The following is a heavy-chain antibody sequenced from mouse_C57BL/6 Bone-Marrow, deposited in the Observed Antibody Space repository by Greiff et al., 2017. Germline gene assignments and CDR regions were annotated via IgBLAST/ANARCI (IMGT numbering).Heavy chain of an antibody. CDR1: GYTFPSYW. CDR3: ARCYYGSSPFDY. Sequence: QVQLQQPGAELVRPGSSVKLSCKASGYTFPSYWMHWVKQRPIQGLEWIGNIDPSDSETHYNQKFKDKATLTVDKSSSTAYMQLSSLTSEDSAVYYCARCYYGSSPFDYWGQGTTLTVSS. D-gene: IGHD1-1*01. J-gene: IGHJ2*01. CDR2: IDPSDSET. V-gene: IGHV1-52*01.